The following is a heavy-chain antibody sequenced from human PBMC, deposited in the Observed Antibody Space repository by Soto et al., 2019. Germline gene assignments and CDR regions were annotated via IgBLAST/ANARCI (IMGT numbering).Heavy chain of an antibody. J-gene: IGHJ6*02. V-gene: IGHV1-69*02. D-gene: IGHD3-10*01. CDR2: IIPILGIA. CDR3: ASDPVLLWFGELLSHDYYGMDV. CDR1: GGTFSSYT. Sequence: QVQLVQSGAEVKKPGSSVKVSCKASGGTFSSYTISWVRQAPGQGLEWMGRIIPILGIANDAQKFQGRVTITADKSTSTAYMELSSLRSEDTAVYYCASDPVLLWFGELLSHDYYGMDVWGQGTTVTVSS.